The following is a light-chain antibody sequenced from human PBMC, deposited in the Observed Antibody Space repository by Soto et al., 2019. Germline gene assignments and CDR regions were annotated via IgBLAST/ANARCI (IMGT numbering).Light chain of an antibody. CDR3: QQRNSYPIT. CDR2: TAS. V-gene: IGKV1-9*01. Sequence: DIQLTQSPSFLSASVGDRVTITCRASQGISSYLAWYQQKPGKAPNLMIHTASTLESGVQSRFSGSGSGTEFTLTISRLQPEEFATYYCQQRNSYPITFGQGTRLDIK. J-gene: IGKJ5*01. CDR1: QGISSY.